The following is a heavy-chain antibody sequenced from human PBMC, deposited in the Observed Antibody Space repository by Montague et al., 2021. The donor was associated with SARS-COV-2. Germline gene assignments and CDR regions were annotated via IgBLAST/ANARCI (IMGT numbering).Heavy chain of an antibody. D-gene: IGHD2-21*02. Sequence: SETLSLTRTVSGGSISTYYWSWIRQPPGKGLEWIGYIYYSGSTNXNPSLKSRVTISVDTSKNQFSLKLSSVTAADTAVYYCARHGPFVVVTAIHDTFDIWGQGTMVTVSS. V-gene: IGHV4-59*08. CDR2: IYYSGST. CDR3: ARHGPFVVVTAIHDTFDI. J-gene: IGHJ3*02. CDR1: GGSISTYY.